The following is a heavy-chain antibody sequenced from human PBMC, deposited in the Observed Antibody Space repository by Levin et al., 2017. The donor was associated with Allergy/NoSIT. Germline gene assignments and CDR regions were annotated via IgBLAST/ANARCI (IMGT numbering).Heavy chain of an antibody. CDR1: GFTFSAYG. CDR2: IWADGRNK. V-gene: IGHV3-33*06. Sequence: HGESLKISCAASGFTFSAYGMHWVRQAPGKGLEWVTVIWADGRNKFYADSVEGRFTFSRDNSRSTLSLQMNSLRVEDTAVYYCVKERGPFDGFDIWGHGTLVTVSS. J-gene: IGHJ3*02. CDR3: VKERGPFDGFDI.